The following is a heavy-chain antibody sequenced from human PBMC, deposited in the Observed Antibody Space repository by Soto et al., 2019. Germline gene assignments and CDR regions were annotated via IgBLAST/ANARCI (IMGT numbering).Heavy chain of an antibody. D-gene: IGHD3-22*01. V-gene: IGHV1-8*01. CDR1: GYTFTSYD. CDR3: ARGRYYYDSSGYSLYFQH. J-gene: IGHJ1*01. CDR2: MNPNSGNT. Sequence: QVQLVQSGAEVKKPGASVKVFCKASGYTFTSYDLNWVRQATGQGLEWMGWMNPNSGNTGYAQKFQGRVTMTRNTSISTAYMELSILRSEDTAVYYCARGRYYYDSSGYSLYFQHWGQGTLVTVSS.